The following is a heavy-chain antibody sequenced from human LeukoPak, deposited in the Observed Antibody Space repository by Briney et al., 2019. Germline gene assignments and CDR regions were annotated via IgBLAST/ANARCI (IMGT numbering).Heavy chain of an antibody. D-gene: IGHD2-2*01. J-gene: IGHJ5*02. CDR2: INPNSGGT. Sequence: ASVKVSCKASGYTFTGYYMHWVRQAPGQGLEWMGWINPNSGGTNYAQKFQGRVTMTRDTSISTDYMELSRLRSDDTAVYYCARAGGVVPAGNWFDPWGQGTLVTVSS. V-gene: IGHV1-2*02. CDR3: ARAGGVVPAGNWFDP. CDR1: GYTFTGYY.